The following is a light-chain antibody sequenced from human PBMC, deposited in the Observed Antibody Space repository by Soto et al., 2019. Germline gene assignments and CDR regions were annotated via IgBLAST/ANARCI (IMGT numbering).Light chain of an antibody. J-gene: IGKJ5*01. CDR1: QSSGNY. CDR3: QQSHSTPIT. Sequence: DIQITQSTSSLSASLGARVTITCRASQSSGNYLNWYQQKPGKAPKLLIYAASSLKSGVPSRFSGSGSETDFTLTISSLQPEDSATYYCQQSHSTPITFGQGTRLE. V-gene: IGKV1-39*01. CDR2: AAS.